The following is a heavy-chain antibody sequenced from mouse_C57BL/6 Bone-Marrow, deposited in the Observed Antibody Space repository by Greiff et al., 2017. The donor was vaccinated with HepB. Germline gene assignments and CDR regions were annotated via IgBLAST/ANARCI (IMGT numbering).Heavy chain of an antibody. CDR1: GFSFTSYG. CDR3: ASYYYGSSYGFAY. V-gene: IGHV2-6*01. Sequence: VKLMESGPGLVAPSQSLSITCTVSGFSFTSYGVDWVRQSPGKGLEWLGVIWGVGSTNYNSSLKSRLCISKDNSKSQVFLKMNRLQTDDTAMYYCASYYYGSSYGFAYWGQGTLVTVSA. CDR2: IWGVGST. J-gene: IGHJ3*01. D-gene: IGHD1-1*01.